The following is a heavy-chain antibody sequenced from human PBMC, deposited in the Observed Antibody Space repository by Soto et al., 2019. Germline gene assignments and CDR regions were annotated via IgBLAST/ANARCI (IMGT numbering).Heavy chain of an antibody. CDR1: GYTFTVYI. J-gene: IGHJ6*03. CDR3: ARGEYSSSAGPPYYYYYMDV. CDR2: INPNSGGT. D-gene: IGHD6-6*01. Sequence: GASVKVSCKASGYTFTVYILHWVRQAPGQGLEWMGWINPNSGGTNYAQKFQGWVTMTRDTSISTAYMELSRLRSDDTAVYYCARGEYSSSAGPPYYYYYMDVWGKGTTVTVSS. V-gene: IGHV1-2*04.